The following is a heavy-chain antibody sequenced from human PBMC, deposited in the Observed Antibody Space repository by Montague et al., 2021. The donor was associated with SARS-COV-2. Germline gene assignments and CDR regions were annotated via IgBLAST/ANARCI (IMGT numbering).Heavy chain of an antibody. V-gene: IGHV4-59*08. CDR1: GGSINDHY. CDR2: ISSNGKT. D-gene: IGHD3-22*01. J-gene: IGHJ2*01. CDR3: ARQGYYDSAGYHWHLDL. Sequence: SETLSLTCTVSGGSINDHYRSWIRQSPGKGLEWIGYISSNGKTNYNPSLKSRVTLSADASRNEFSLKLDSVTAADTAVYFCARQGYYDSAGYHWHLDLWGRGILVTVSS.